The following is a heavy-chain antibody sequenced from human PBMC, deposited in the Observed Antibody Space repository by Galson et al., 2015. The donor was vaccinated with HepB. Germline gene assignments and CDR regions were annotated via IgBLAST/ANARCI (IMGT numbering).Heavy chain of an antibody. V-gene: IGHV2-70*04. J-gene: IGHJ4*02. CDR3: ARKSSFGYYFDY. Sequence: PALVKPTQTLTLTCTFSGFSLTTPGMRLSWIRQSPGKALEWLARIDWDGDQLYKMSLKTRLTISKDTPKNQVVLTMTNMDPEDTATYYCARKSSFGYYFDYWGQGTLVTVSS. D-gene: IGHD2/OR15-2a*01. CDR1: GFSLTTPGMR. CDR2: IDWDGDQ.